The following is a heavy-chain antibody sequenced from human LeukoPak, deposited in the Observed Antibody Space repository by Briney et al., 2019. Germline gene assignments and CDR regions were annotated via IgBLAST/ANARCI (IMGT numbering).Heavy chain of an antibody. J-gene: IGHJ4*02. D-gene: IGHD3-10*01. CDR2: ISGSGGST. Sequence: GGSLRLSCAASGFTFSSYAMSWVRRAPGKGLEWVSAISGSGGSTYYADSVKGRFTISRDNSKNTLYLQMNSLRAEDTAVYYCATITMVRGVIIPYFDYWGQGTLVTVSS. V-gene: IGHV3-23*01. CDR3: ATITMVRGVIIPYFDY. CDR1: GFTFSSYA.